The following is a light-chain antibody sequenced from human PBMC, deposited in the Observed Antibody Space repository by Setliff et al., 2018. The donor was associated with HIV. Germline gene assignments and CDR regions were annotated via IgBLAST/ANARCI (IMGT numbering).Light chain of an antibody. CDR3: SSYTSSNTSYV. CDR2: EVT. Sequence: QSVLTQPASVSGSPGQSITISCTGTSSDVGGYSYVSWYQQHPGKASKLIIYEVTNRPSGVSNRLSGSKSGNTASLTISGLQAEDEADYYCSSYTSSNTSYVFGAGTKGTVL. CDR1: SSDVGGYSY. V-gene: IGLV2-14*01. J-gene: IGLJ1*01.